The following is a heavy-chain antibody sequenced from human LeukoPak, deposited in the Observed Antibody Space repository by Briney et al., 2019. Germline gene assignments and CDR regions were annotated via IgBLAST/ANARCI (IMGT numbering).Heavy chain of an antibody. Sequence: ASVKVSCKASGYTFTGYYMYWVRQAPGQGLEWMGWINPNSGGTNYAQKFQGWVTMTRDTSISTAYMELSRLRSDDTAVYYCARVSDDYGDNDAFDIWGQGTMVTVSS. CDR2: INPNSGGT. V-gene: IGHV1-2*04. J-gene: IGHJ3*02. D-gene: IGHD4-17*01. CDR1: GYTFTGYY. CDR3: ARVSDDYGDNDAFDI.